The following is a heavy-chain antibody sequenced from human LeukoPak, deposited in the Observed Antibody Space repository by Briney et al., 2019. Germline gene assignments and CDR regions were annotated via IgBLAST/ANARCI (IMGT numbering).Heavy chain of an antibody. D-gene: IGHD3/OR15-3a*01. CDR1: GFTFRSYG. V-gene: IGHV3-30*18. CDR3: AKDSGLVRIYYYYGMDD. CDR2: ISHYGSNK. Sequence: GGSLTLSCAASGFTFRSYGMHWVRHAPGKGLTRVADISHYGSNKDYADSVNGRLTISRDNSMKTLFLQMNSLRAEDTAVYYCAKDSGLVRIYYYYGMDDWGQGTTVTVSS. J-gene: IGHJ6*02.